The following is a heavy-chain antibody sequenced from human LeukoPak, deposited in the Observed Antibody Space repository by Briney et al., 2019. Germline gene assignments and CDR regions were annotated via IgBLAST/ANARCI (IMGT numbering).Heavy chain of an antibody. J-gene: IGHJ5*02. D-gene: IGHD4-17*01. CDR2: IKSKTDGGTT. Sequence: GGSLRLSCAASGFTFSNAWMSWVRQAPGKGLEWVGRIKSKTDGGTTDYAAPVKGRFTISRDDSKNTLYLQMNSLRAEDTAVYYCADAGYMTTAPHPWGQGTLVTVSS. CDR1: GFTFSNAW. CDR3: ADAGYMTTAPHP. V-gene: IGHV3-15*01.